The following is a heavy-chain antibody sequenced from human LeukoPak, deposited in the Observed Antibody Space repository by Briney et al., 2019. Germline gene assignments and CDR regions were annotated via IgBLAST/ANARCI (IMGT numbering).Heavy chain of an antibody. Sequence: ASVKVSCKASGYTFTGYYMHWVRQAPGQGLECMGWINPNSGGTNYAQKFQGRVTMTRDTSISTAYMELSRLRSDDTAVYYCARVPQFDSSGWYGDNWFDPWGQGTLVTVSS. J-gene: IGHJ5*02. CDR2: INPNSGGT. D-gene: IGHD6-19*01. V-gene: IGHV1-2*02. CDR3: ARVPQFDSSGWYGDNWFDP. CDR1: GYTFTGYY.